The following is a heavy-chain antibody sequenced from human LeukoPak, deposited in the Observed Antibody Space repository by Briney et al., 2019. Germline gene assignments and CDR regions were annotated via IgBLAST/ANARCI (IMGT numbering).Heavy chain of an antibody. CDR1: GGSISSGGYS. Sequence: PSETLSLTCAVSGGSISSGGYSWSWIRQPPGKGLEWIGYIYHSGSTYYNPSLKSRVTISVDRSKNQFSLKLSSVTAADTAVYYCARVRSYYDVGYGQAYFDIWGQGTMVTVSS. CDR2: IYHSGST. V-gene: IGHV4-30-2*01. D-gene: IGHD3-22*01. J-gene: IGHJ3*02. CDR3: ARVRSYYDVGYGQAYFDI.